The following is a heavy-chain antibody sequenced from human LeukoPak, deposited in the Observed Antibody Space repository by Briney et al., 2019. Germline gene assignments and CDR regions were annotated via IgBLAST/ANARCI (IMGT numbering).Heavy chain of an antibody. D-gene: IGHD3-3*01. V-gene: IGHV4-30-2*02. J-gene: IGHJ6*02. CDR2: IYHSGST. Sequence: SETLSLTCAVSGGSISSGYYSWSWFRQPPGKGLEWIGYIYHSGSTHYNPSLKSRVTISVDTSKNQFSLKLSSVTAADTAVYYCARDNSYDFWSGYYTGLGMDVWGQGTTVTVSS. CDR3: ARDNSYDFWSGYYTGLGMDV. CDR1: GGSISSGYYS.